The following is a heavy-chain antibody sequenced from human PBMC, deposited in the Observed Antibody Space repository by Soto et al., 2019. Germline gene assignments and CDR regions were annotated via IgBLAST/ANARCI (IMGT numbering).Heavy chain of an antibody. J-gene: IGHJ4*02. CDR2: IYYSGST. D-gene: IGHD4-17*01. CDR3: ARRYGASFDY. V-gene: IGHV4-59*01. Sequence: QVQLQESGPGLVKPSETLSLTCTVSGGSISSYYWRWIQQPPGKGLEWIGYIYYSGSTNYNPSLKSRVTISVDTSKNQFSLKLSSVTAADTAVYYCARRYGASFDYWGLGTLVTVSS. CDR1: GGSISSYY.